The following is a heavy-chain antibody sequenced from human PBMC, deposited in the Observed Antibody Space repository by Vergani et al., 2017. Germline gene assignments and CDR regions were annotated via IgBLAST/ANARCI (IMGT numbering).Heavy chain of an antibody. CDR3: ARDEIAAAGTAGAYDI. V-gene: IGHV1-69*01. J-gene: IGHJ3*02. CDR2: ITPFFSTA. Sequence: QVHLVQSGAEVKKPGSSVKVSCKASGGTFSSYAINWVRQAPGQGLEWMGGITPFFSTANYAQKFQSRVTSTADESTTTVYMDLSSLKSEGTARYYCARDEIAAAGTAGAYDIWGQGTMVTVSS. D-gene: IGHD6-13*01. CDR1: GGTFSSYA.